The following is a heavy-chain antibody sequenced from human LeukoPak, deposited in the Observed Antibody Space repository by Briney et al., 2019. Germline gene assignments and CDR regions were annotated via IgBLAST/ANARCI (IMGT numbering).Heavy chain of an antibody. CDR3: ASKVAARPYDAFDI. V-gene: IGHV4-4*07. D-gene: IGHD6-6*01. Sequence: SETLSLTCTVSGGSISSYYWSWIRQPAGKGLEWIGRIYTSGSTNYNPSLKSRVTMSVDTSKNQFSLKLSSVTAADTAVYYCASKVAARPYDAFDIWGQGTMVTVSS. J-gene: IGHJ3*02. CDR1: GGSISSYY. CDR2: IYTSGST.